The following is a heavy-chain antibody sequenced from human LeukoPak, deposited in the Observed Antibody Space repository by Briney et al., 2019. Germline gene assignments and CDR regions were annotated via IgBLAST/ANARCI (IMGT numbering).Heavy chain of an antibody. J-gene: IGHJ3*02. D-gene: IGHD1-26*01. V-gene: IGHV3-53*04. CDR3: ARERREAGSDAFDI. CDR2: IYSGGST. CDR1: GFTVSSNY. Sequence: GGSLRLSCAASGFTVSSNYMSWVRQAPGKGLGWVSVIYSGGSTYYADSVKGRFTISRHNSKNTLYLQMNSLRAEDTAVYYCARERREAGSDAFDIWGQGTMVTVSS.